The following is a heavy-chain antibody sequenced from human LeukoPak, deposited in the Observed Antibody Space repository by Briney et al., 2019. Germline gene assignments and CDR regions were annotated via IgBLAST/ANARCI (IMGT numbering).Heavy chain of an antibody. J-gene: IGHJ6*02. Sequence: GGSLRLSCAASGFTFSSYAMYWVRQAPGKGLEWVSYISSSSSTIHYTDSVKGRFTISRDNAKNSLYLQMNSLRAEDTAVYYCAKEDTANYYHGMDVWGQGTTVTVSS. V-gene: IGHV3-48*04. CDR3: AKEDTANYYHGMDV. CDR1: GFTFSSYA. D-gene: IGHD5-18*01. CDR2: ISSSSSTI.